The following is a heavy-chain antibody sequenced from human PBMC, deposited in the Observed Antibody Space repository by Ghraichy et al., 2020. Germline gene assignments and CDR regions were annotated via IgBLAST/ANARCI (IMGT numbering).Heavy chain of an antibody. Sequence: GESLNISCAASGFTFSSYWMHWVRQAPGKGLVWVSRINSDGSSTSYADSVKGRFTISRDNAKNTLYLQMNSLRAEDTAVYYCAVPAAILGMDVWGKGTTVTVSS. CDR3: AVPAAILGMDV. D-gene: IGHD2-2*02. CDR1: GFTFSSYW. CDR2: INSDGSST. J-gene: IGHJ6*04. V-gene: IGHV3-74*01.